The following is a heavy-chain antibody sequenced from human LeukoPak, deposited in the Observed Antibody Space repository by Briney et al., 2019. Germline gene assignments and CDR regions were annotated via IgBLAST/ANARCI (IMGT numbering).Heavy chain of an antibody. J-gene: IGHJ4*02. D-gene: IGHD4-17*01. CDR2: ISAYNGNT. V-gene: IGHV1-18*01. CDR1: GYTLTELS. Sequence: ASVKVSCKVSGYTLTELSMHWVRQAPGQGLEWMGWISAYNGNTNYAQKLQGRVTMTTDTSTSTAYMELRSLRSDDTAVYYCARDGLGITVTTFNYWGQGTLVTVSS. CDR3: ARDGLGITVTTFNY.